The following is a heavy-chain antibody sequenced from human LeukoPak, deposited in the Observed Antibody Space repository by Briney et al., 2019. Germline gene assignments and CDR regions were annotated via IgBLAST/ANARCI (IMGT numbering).Heavy chain of an antibody. Sequence: TGGSLRLSCAASGFTFSRYAMNWVRQAPGKGLEWVSYINTDSSDIHYADSVKGRFTISRDNARNTLYLQLSSLRAEDSAVYYCGGDTSQQGLIPSGGEGPLVTVSS. D-gene: IGHD6-13*01. V-gene: IGHV3-21*05. CDR1: GFTFSRYA. CDR3: GGDTSQQGLIPS. J-gene: IGHJ4*02. CDR2: INTDSSDI.